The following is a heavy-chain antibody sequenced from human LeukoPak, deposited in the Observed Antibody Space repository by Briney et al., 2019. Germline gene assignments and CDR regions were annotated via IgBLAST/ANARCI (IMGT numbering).Heavy chain of an antibody. V-gene: IGHV3-30-3*01. D-gene: IGHD5-18*01. CDR1: GFTLSSYA. CDR2: ISYDGSNK. CDR3: ARETARYSYGYVVGLDY. Sequence: GRSLRLSCAASGFTLSSYAMHWVRQAPGKGLEWVAVISYDGSNKYYADSVKGRFTISRDNSKNTLYLQMNSLRAEDTAVYYCARETARYSYGYVVGLDYWGQGALVTVSS. J-gene: IGHJ4*02.